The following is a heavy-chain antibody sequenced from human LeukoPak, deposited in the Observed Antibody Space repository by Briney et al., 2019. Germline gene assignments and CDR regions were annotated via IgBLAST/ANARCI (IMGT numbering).Heavy chain of an antibody. CDR1: GYTFTGYY. Sequence: ASVKVSCKASGYTFTGYYMHWVRQAPGQGLEWMGWINPNSGGTNCAQKFQGRVTMTRDTSISTAYMELSRLRSDDTAVYYCARGPGGYYDSSGYYYWGQGTLVTVSS. CDR2: INPNSGGT. D-gene: IGHD3-22*01. V-gene: IGHV1-2*02. J-gene: IGHJ4*02. CDR3: ARGPGGYYDSSGYYY.